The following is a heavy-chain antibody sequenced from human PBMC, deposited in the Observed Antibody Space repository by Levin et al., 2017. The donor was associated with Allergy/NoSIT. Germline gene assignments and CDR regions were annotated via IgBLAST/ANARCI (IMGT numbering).Heavy chain of an antibody. J-gene: IGHJ4*02. Sequence: SCAASGFTFSSYGMHWVRQAPGKGLEWVAVISYDGSNKYYADSVKGRFTISRDNSKNTLYLQMNSLRAEDTAVYYCAKDLCSWRGYCPIDYWGQGTLVTVSS. CDR2: ISYDGSNK. D-gene: IGHD3-3*01. V-gene: IGHV3-30*18. CDR1: GFTFSSYG. CDR3: AKDLCSWRGYCPIDY.